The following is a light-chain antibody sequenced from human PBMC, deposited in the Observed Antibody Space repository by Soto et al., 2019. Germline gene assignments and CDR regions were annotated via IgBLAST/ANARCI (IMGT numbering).Light chain of an antibody. V-gene: IGLV2-23*02. CDR3: SSYAGPITFYV. Sequence: QSALTQPASVSGSPGQSITISCTGTSSDVGTYTLVSWYQQHPGKAPKLVIYEVNKRPAGVSKRFSGSKSGDTASLTISGLQAEDEADYYRSSYAGPITFYVFGTGTKLTVL. CDR2: EVN. CDR1: SSDVGTYTL. J-gene: IGLJ1*01.